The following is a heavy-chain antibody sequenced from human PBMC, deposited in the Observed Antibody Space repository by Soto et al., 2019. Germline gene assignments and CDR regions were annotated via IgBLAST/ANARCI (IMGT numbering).Heavy chain of an antibody. D-gene: IGHD3-22*01. Sequence: GASVKVSCKTSGYTFSDYGLAWLRQTPGQRPEWMGWVSTYNTNTNYAQKFQGRVTMTTDTSTTTTSMELRSLRSDDTAVYYCARELNTDSSAYYSFAHWGQGTLVTVSS. J-gene: IGHJ4*02. CDR1: GYTFSDYG. V-gene: IGHV1-18*01. CDR3: ARELNTDSSAYYSFAH. CDR2: VSTYNTNT.